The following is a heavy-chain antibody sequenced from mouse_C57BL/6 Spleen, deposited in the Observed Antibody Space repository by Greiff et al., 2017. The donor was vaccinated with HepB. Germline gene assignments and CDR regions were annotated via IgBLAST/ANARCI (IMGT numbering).Heavy chain of an antibody. D-gene: IGHD1-1*01. J-gene: IGHJ4*01. CDR1: GYTFTSYW. V-gene: IGHV1-52*01. CDR2: IDPSDSET. Sequence: VQLQQPGAELVRPGSSVKLSCKASGYTFTSYWMHWVKQRPIQGLEWIGNIDPSDSETHYNQKFKDKATLTVDKSSSTAYMQLSSLTSEDSAVYYCAREGYYYGSSSYYAMDYWGQGTSVTVSS. CDR3: AREGYYYGSSSYYAMDY.